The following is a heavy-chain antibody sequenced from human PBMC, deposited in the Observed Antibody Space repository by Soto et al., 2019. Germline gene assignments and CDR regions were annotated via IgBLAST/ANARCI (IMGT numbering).Heavy chain of an antibody. Sequence: QVQVVQSGAEVKKPGASVKVSCKASGYTLTSYYMHWVRQAPGQGLEWMGIINPNGGSTRYAQKFQDRVTMTRDTSTGSVYMELSSLKSEDTAVYYCARDRPPPEAAGDSYYYYGLDVWGQGTTVTVSS. D-gene: IGHD6-13*01. V-gene: IGHV1-46*01. CDR1: GYTLTSYY. J-gene: IGHJ6*02. CDR3: ARDRPPPEAAGDSYYYYGLDV. CDR2: INPNGGST.